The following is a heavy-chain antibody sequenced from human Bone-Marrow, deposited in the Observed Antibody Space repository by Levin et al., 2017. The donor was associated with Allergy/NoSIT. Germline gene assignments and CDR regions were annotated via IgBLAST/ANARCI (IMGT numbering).Heavy chain of an antibody. CDR2: IGGFNGHT. J-gene: IGHJ4*02. D-gene: IGHD2-2*01. CDR1: GYSILTYG. Sequence: ASVKVSCKASGYSILTYGFNWVRQAPGQGLEWMGWIGGFNGHTNYAQQFQGRVRFTTDRPTTTIYMELRTLRSDDTAIYFCAGDLSPHITEVPAEWGRGPLVTVS. V-gene: IGHV1-18*01. CDR3: AGDLSPHITEVPAE.